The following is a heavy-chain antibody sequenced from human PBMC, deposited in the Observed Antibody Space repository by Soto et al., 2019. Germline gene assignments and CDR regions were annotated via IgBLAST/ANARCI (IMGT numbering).Heavy chain of an antibody. V-gene: IGHV3-30-3*01. CDR2: ISYDGSNK. D-gene: IGHD3-3*01. CDR1: GFTFSSYA. J-gene: IGHJ4*02. Sequence: GGSLRLSCAASGFTFSSYAMHWVRQAPGKGLEWVAVISYDGSNKYYADSVKGRFTISRDNSKNTLYLQMNSLRAEDTGVYYCAREIERLLGYWGQGTLVTVSS. CDR3: AREIERLLGY.